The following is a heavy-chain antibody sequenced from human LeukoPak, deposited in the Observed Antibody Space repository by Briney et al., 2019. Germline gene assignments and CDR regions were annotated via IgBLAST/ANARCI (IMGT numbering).Heavy chain of an antibody. J-gene: IGHJ4*02. CDR2: ISNGGANT. CDR3: AFMGTSRRVY. D-gene: IGHD2-2*01. V-gene: IGHV3-23*01. CDR1: GFTFRNYA. Sequence: PGGSLILSCAASGFTFRNYAMISVRQAPGKGLEWVSVISNGGANTYYADSVKGRFTISRDDSKNTLYLQMNSLRAEDTAVYYGAFMGTSRRVYWGKGTLVTVSS.